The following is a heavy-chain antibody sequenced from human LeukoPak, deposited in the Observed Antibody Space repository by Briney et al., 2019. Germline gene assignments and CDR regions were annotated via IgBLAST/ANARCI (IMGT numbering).Heavy chain of an antibody. CDR3: ARDRPRYCSSTSCQGALDY. CDR1: GGSFSGYY. D-gene: IGHD2-2*01. V-gene: IGHV4-34*01. Sequence: PSETLSLTCAVYGGSFSGYYWSWIRQPPGKGLEXXXXXNHSGSTNYNPSLKSRVTISVDTSKNQFSLKLSSVTAADTAVYYCARDRPRYCSSTSCQGALDYWGQGTLVTVSS. J-gene: IGHJ4*02. CDR2: XNHSGST.